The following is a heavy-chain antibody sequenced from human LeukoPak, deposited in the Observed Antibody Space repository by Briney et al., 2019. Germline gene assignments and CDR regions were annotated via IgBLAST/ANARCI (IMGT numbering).Heavy chain of an antibody. CDR3: AKVGFRTVGVVVIQGGYFDY. CDR2: ISSSSSYI. Sequence: PGGSLRLSCAASGFTFSSYSMNWVRQAPGKGLEWVSSISSSSSYIYYADSVKGRFTISRDNSKNTLYLQMNSLRAEDTAVYYCAKVGFRTVGVVVIQGGYFDYWGQGTLVTVSS. D-gene: IGHD3-22*01. J-gene: IGHJ4*02. V-gene: IGHV3-21*04. CDR1: GFTFSSYS.